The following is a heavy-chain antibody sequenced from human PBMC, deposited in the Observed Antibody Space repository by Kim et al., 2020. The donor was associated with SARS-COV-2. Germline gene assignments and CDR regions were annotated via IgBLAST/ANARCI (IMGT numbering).Heavy chain of an antibody. D-gene: IGHD3-10*01. CDR3: ARSSLLDFDY. V-gene: IGHV1-2*02. J-gene: IGHJ4*02. CDR2: GGT. Sequence: GGTNHTKSLQGRVTMTRDTSILTYYLEMTRLRSYDTAVYYCARSSLLDFDYWGQGTLVTVSS.